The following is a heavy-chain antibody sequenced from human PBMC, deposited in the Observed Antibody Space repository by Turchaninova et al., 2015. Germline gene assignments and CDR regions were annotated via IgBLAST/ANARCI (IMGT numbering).Heavy chain of an antibody. CDR1: GGSLFDTY. V-gene: IGHV4-34*01. D-gene: IGHD3-16*01. CDR3: ARSFNPARWGGYSYHSMDV. Sequence: QVQLQQWGAGLLKPSETLSIPCAVYGGSLFDTYWSWIRPSPGQGLGLIGEINHRGTNNYNPSLKSRVTVSVDTSKNQFSLKLSSVTAADTAVYYCARSFNPARWGGYSYHSMDVWGRGTPLTVSS. J-gene: IGHJ6*03. CDR2: INHRGTN.